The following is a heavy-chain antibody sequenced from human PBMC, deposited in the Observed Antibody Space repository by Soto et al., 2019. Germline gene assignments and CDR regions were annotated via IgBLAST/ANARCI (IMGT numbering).Heavy chain of an antibody. CDR2: LYTEGTT. CDR3: VRPRPSGENYGMDV. Sequence: GGSLRLSCVASGLTVSHNYMAWVRQAPEMGLEWVSILYTEGTTYYADSVKSRFTISRDSSKNTLFLQMDSLRAEDTAVYYCVRPRPSGENYGMDVWGQGTTVTVSS. J-gene: IGHJ6*02. CDR1: GLTVSHNY. D-gene: IGHD3-16*01. V-gene: IGHV3-53*01.